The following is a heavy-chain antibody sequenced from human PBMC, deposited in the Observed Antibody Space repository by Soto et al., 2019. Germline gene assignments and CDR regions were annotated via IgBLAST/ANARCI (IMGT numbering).Heavy chain of an antibody. J-gene: IGHJ6*02. CDR3: ARQVTCSSTSCYPSYYYYYGMDV. CDR2: IYPGDSDT. V-gene: IGHV5-51*01. D-gene: IGHD2-2*01. CDR1: GYSFTSYW. Sequence: GESLKISCKGSGYSFTSYWIGWVRQMPGKGLEWMGIIYPGDSDTRYSPSFQGQVTISADKSISTAYLQWSSLKASDTAMYYCARQVTCSSTSCYPSYYYYYGMDVWGQGTTVTVS.